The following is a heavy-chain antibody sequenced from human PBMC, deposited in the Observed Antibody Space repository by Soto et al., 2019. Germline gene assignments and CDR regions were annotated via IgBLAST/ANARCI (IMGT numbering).Heavy chain of an antibody. CDR2: ISSSSSTI. V-gene: IGHV3-48*02. CDR3: AREGGDLDYFDY. CDR1: GFTFSRVW. Sequence: GGSLRLSCAASGFTFSRVWMSWVRQAPGKGLEWVSYISSSSSTIYYAEYVKGRFTISRDNAKNSLYLQMNSLRDEDTAVYYCAREGGDLDYFDYWGQGTLVTVSS. D-gene: IGHD3-16*01. J-gene: IGHJ4*02.